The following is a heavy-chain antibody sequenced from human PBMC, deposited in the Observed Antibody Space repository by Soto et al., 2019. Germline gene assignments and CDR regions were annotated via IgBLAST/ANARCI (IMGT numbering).Heavy chain of an antibody. CDR2: INFSDVST. Sequence: GASVKVSCKASGYTITNYYINWVRQAPGQGLEWMGIINFSDVSTSYAQKFQGRVTMTRDTSTNTVYMELSSLRSEDTAVYYCASGAGPGYWGQGTLVTVSS. V-gene: IGHV1-46*01. D-gene: IGHD1-1*01. CDR1: GYTITNYY. J-gene: IGHJ4*02. CDR3: ASGAGPGY.